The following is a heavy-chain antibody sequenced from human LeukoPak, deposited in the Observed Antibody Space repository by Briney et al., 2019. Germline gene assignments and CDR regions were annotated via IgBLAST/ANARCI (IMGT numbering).Heavy chain of an antibody. CDR3: ARDYYDSSGYYNEGYMDV. D-gene: IGHD3-22*01. CDR2: ISNSGSTI. Sequence: GGSLRLSCAASGFTFSDYYMSWIRQAPGKGLEWVSYISNSGSTIYYADSVKGRFTISRDNAKNTLYLQMNSLRAEDTALYYCARDYYDSSGYYNEGYMDVWGKGATVTVSS. CDR1: GFTFSDYY. V-gene: IGHV3-11*01. J-gene: IGHJ6*03.